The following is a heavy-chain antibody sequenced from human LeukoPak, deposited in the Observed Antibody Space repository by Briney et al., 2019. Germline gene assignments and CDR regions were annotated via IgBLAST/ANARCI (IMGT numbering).Heavy chain of an antibody. J-gene: IGHJ5*02. CDR1: GIDFKVYE. Sequence: GGSLRLSCVASGIDFKVYEMHWVRQSPGKGLEWVALISDNGLRTNYAESLKGRFIVSRDDSKNTVDLQMNDLRVEDTGVYFCARERRGYGYGTLDPWGQGTLVTVSS. V-gene: IGHV3-30*04. CDR2: ISDNGLRT. CDR3: ARERRGYGYGTLDP. D-gene: IGHD5-12*01.